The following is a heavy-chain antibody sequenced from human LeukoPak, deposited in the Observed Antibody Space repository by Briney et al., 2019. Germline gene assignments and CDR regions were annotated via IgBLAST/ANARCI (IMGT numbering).Heavy chain of an antibody. V-gene: IGHV4-38-2*02. J-gene: IGHJ6*02. CDR3: ARDPVIRYSGYYYYYGMDV. Sequence: SETLSLTCTVSGYSISSGYYWGWIRQPPGKGLEWIGSIYHSGSTYYNPSLKSRVTISVDTSKNQFSLELSSVTAADTAVYYCARDPVIRYSGYYYYYGMDVWGQGTTVTVSS. D-gene: IGHD5-12*01. CDR2: IYHSGST. CDR1: GYSISSGYY.